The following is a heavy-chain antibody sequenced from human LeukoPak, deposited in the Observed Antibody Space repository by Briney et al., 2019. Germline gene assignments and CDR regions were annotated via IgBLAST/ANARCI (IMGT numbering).Heavy chain of an antibody. CDR2: ISSSGSRI. V-gene: IGHV3-11*01. J-gene: IGHJ3*02. CDR1: GFTFSDYY. CDR3: AKAHGYRAYDAIDI. Sequence: PGGSLRLSCAASGFTFSDYYMSWLRQAPGKGLVWVSYISSSGSRIFYADSVKGRFTISRDNAKNSLYLQMNSLRAEDTALYYCAKAHGYRAYDAIDIWGQGTMVTVSS. D-gene: IGHD5-24*01.